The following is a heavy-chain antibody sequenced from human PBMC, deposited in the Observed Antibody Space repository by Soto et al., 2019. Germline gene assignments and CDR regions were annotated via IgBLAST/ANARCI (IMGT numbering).Heavy chain of an antibody. CDR3: AKSSATCSVISSFRPFALDV. Sequence: EVQLLESGGGFVQPGGSLRLSCAASAFTFSTYAMTWVRQAPGKGLEWVSSVSGSGGSTYYADSVKGRFTISRDNSKNTLYLHMNSLRAEDTAVYFCAKSSATCSVISSFRPFALDVWGQGTTVTVSS. J-gene: IGHJ6*02. D-gene: IGHD2-15*01. CDR1: AFTFSTYA. V-gene: IGHV3-23*01. CDR2: VSGSGGST.